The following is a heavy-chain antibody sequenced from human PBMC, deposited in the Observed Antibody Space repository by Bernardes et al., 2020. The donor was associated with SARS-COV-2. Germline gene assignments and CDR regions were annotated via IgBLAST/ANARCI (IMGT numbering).Heavy chain of an antibody. CDR3: AVYAVYYYGMDV. D-gene: IGHD2-8*01. Sequence: GGSLRLSCAASGFTFSSSGMHWVRQAPGKGLEWVAVISYDGSNKYYADSVKGRFTISRDNSKNTLYLQMNSLRAEDTAVYYCAVYAVYYYGMDVGGHGTKVTVS. CDR2: ISYDGSNK. V-gene: IGHV3-30*03. CDR1: GFTFSSSG. J-gene: IGHJ6*02.